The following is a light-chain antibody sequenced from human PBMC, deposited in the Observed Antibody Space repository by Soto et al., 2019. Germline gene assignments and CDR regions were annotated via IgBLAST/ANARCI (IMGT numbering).Light chain of an antibody. V-gene: IGLV2-11*01. CDR1: SSDVGDYDY. J-gene: IGLJ3*02. Sequence: QSALTQPRSVSGSPGQSVTISCTGTSSDVGDYDYVSWYQKHPGKAPKFLIYDVTKRPSGVPDRFSGSKSGNTASLSISGLQAEDEADYYCCSYAGTYTWVFGGGTKLTVL. CDR2: DVT. CDR3: CSYAGTYTWV.